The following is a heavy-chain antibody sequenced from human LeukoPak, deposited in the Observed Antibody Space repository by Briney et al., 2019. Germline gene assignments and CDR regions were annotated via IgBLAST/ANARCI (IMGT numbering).Heavy chain of an antibody. CDR3: AKLLGAATTYDY. CDR1: GFTFSRNW. D-gene: IGHD6-25*01. V-gene: IGHV3-7*01. Sequence: GGSLTLSCEASGFTFSRNWMSWVRQTPGKGLEWVASINPDGSQKFHVDSVKGRFTISRDNGKSFLCLQMNSLGVEDTAVYFCAKLLGAATTYDYWGPGILVTVSS. J-gene: IGHJ4*02. CDR2: INPDGSQK.